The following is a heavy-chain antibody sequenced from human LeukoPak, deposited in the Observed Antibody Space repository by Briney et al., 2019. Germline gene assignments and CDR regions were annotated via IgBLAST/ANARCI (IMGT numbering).Heavy chain of an antibody. J-gene: IGHJ4*02. CDR3: AGEALYYDFWSGYWH. Sequence: PSETLSLTCTVSGGSISSYYWSWIRQPPGKGLEWIGSIYYSGSTYYNPSLKSRVTISVDTSKNQFSLKLSSVTAADTAVYYCAGEALYYDFWSGYWHWGQGTLVTVSS. D-gene: IGHD3-3*01. CDR2: IYYSGST. CDR1: GGSISSYY. V-gene: IGHV4-59*05.